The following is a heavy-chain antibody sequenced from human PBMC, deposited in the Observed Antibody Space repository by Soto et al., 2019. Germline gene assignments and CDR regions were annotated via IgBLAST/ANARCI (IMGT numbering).Heavy chain of an antibody. V-gene: IGHV1-2*02. CDR3: SNGRWTVGHCSGGSCYDGMDV. J-gene: IGHJ6*02. Sequence: SVKVFCKASAGLFVGFSLHWVRQAAGRGLEGLGWINPKNGDTNYAQKFQGRVTMTRDTSINTVYMEMNSLKSDDTAVYYCSNGRWTVGHCSGGSCYDGMDVWGQGTTVTVSS. D-gene: IGHD2-15*01. CDR1: AGLFVGFS. CDR2: INPKNGDT.